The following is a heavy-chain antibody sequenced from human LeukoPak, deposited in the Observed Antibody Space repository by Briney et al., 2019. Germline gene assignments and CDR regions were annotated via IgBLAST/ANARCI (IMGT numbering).Heavy chain of an antibody. D-gene: IGHD4-17*01. CDR3: ARHVLTTGISRFYYNIGYFDY. J-gene: IGHJ4*02. V-gene: IGHV4-59*08. CDR1: GGSISSYY. Sequence: SETLSLTCTVSGGSISSYYWSWIRQPPGKGLEWIGYIYYSGSTNYNLSLKSRVTISVDTSKNQFSLKLSSVTAADTAIYYCARHVLTTGISRFYYNIGYFDYWGQGTLVTVSS. CDR2: IYYSGST.